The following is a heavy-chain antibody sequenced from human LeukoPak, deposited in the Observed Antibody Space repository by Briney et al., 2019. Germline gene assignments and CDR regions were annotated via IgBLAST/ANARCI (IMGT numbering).Heavy chain of an antibody. CDR1: GYTFTSYG. CDR3: ARAGYCSGGSCPNYYYGMDV. CDR2: ISAYNGNT. V-gene: IGHV1-18*01. J-gene: IGHJ6*01. Sequence: ASVKVSCKASGYTFTSYGISWVRQAPGQGLEWMGWISAYNGNTNYAQKLQGRVTMTTDTSTSTAYMELRSLRSDDTAVYYCARAGYCSGGSCPNYYYGMDVWGQGTTVTVSS. D-gene: IGHD2-15*01.